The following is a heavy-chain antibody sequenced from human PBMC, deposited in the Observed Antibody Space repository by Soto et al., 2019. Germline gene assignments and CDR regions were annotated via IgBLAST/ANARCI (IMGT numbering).Heavy chain of an antibody. CDR3: ATGTGWLTDD. D-gene: IGHD6-19*01. CDR2: IHYTGST. CDR1: SGSISNHY. V-gene: IGHV4-59*08. Sequence: QVQLQESGPGLVRPSETLSLTCTVSSGSISNHYLNWMRQPPGKRLEWIGYIHYTGSTNYNPSLKSRVTISVDTSKNQFSLKMNSVTAADTAMYYCATGTGWLTDDWGLGTLVTVSS. J-gene: IGHJ4*02.